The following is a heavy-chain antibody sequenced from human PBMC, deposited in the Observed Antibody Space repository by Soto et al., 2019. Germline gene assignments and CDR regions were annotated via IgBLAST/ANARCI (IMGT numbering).Heavy chain of an antibody. V-gene: IGHV3-7*01. CDR3: ARDRYSSSWYSAWFDP. J-gene: IGHJ5*02. Sequence: GGSLRLSCAASGFTFSSYWMSWVRQAPGKGLEWVANIKQDGSEKYYVNSVKGRFTISRDNAKNSLYLQMNSLRAEDTAVYYCARDRYSSSWYSAWFDPWGQGTLVTVSS. D-gene: IGHD6-13*01. CDR1: GFTFSSYW. CDR2: IKQDGSEK.